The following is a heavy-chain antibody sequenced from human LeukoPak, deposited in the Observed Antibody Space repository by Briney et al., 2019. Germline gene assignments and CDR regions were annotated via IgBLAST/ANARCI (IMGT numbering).Heavy chain of an antibody. V-gene: IGHV3-23*01. CDR3: AQDHTTNNLGDDY. CDR2: ISGSGGST. J-gene: IGHJ4*02. D-gene: IGHD3-16*01. Sequence: TGGSLRLSCAASGFTFSSYAMSWVRQAPGKGLEWVSAISGSGGSTYYADSVKGRFTFSRDNSQNTLFLQMNSLRAEDTAVYYCAQDHTTNNLGDDYWGQGTLVTVSS. CDR1: GFTFSSYA.